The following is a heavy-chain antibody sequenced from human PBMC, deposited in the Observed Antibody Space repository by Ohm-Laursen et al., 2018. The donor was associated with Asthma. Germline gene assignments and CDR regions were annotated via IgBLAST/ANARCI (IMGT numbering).Heavy chain of an antibody. J-gene: IGHJ6*02. Sequence: SSVKVSCNASGGTFSSYAISWVRQAPGQGLEWMGGIIPIFGTANYAQKFQGRVTITADESTSTAYMELSSLRSEDTAVYYCARDVNCSGGSCYSPYYYYGMDVWGQGTTVTVSS. V-gene: IGHV1-69*01. CDR2: IIPIFGTA. D-gene: IGHD2-15*01. CDR1: GGTFSSYA. CDR3: ARDVNCSGGSCYSPYYYYGMDV.